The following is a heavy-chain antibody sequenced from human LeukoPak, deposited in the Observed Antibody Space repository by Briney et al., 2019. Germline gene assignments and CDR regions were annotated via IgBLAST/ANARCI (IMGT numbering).Heavy chain of an antibody. V-gene: IGHV4-38-2*02. D-gene: IGHD1-26*01. CDR1: GYSMSSGYY. CDR3: ARFSKTLVGATGGDY. J-gene: IGHJ4*02. CDR2: IYHSGNT. Sequence: TSETLSLTCTVSGYSMSSGYYWGWIRQPPGKGLEWIGSIYHSGNTYYNPSLQSRVTISVDTSKNQFSLKLSSVTAADTAVYYCARFSKTLVGATGGDYWGQGTLVTVSS.